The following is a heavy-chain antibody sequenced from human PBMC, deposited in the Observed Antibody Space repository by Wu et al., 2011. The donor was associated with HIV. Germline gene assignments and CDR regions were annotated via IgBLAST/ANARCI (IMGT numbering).Heavy chain of an antibody. CDR1: VTPLPSYG. CDR3: ARIRLLNYYYYYMDV. CDR2: ISAYNGNT. J-gene: IGHJ6*03. D-gene: IGHD5-12*01. Sequence: KPGPSVKVVLQGVLVTPLPSYGISWVATGPGQGLEWMGWISAYNGNTNYAQKLQGRVTMTTDTSTSTAYMELRSLRSDDTAVYYCARIRLLNYYYYYMDVWGKGTTVTVSS. V-gene: IGHV1-18*01.